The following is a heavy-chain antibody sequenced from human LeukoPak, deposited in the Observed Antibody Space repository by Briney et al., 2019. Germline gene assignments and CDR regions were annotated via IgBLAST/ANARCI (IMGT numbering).Heavy chain of an antibody. CDR1: GLIFDDYT. D-gene: IGHD3-22*01. Sequence: GGSLRLSCAASGLIFDDYTMHWVRQAPGKGLEWVSLISRNGAATKYADSVRGRFTISRDNAKNTLYLQMNSLRAEDTAVYYCVRDWGYDSSGYWQKYFDTWGQGTLVTVSS. CDR3: VRDWGYDSSGYWQKYFDT. CDR2: ISRNGAAT. J-gene: IGHJ4*02. V-gene: IGHV3-43*01.